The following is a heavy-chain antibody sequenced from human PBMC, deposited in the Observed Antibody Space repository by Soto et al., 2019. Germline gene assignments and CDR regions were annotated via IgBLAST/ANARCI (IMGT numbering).Heavy chain of an antibody. D-gene: IGHD2-2*01. V-gene: IGHV3-11*01. CDR1: GFTCSDYY. J-gene: IGHJ5*02. Sequence: GGSLRLSCAASGFTCSDYYMSWIRQAPGKGLEWVSYISSSGSTIYYADSVKGRFTISRDNAKNSLYLQMNSLRAEDTAVYYCAREDIVVVPAAMSWFDPWGQGTLVTVSS. CDR3: AREDIVVVPAAMSWFDP. CDR2: ISSSGSTI.